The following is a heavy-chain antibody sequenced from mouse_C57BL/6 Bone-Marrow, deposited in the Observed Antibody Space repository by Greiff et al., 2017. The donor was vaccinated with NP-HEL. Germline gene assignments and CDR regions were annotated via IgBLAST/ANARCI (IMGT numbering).Heavy chain of an antibody. Sequence: EVQGVESGGGLVQPGGSLKLSCAASGFTFSDYGMAWVRQAPRKGPEWVAFISNLAYSLYYAATVTVRFTISRENAKNTLYLEMSSLRSEDTAMYYCARRLGRYYYAMDYWGQGTSVTVSS. J-gene: IGHJ4*01. D-gene: IGHD4-1*01. CDR3: ARRLGRYYYAMDY. V-gene: IGHV5-15*01. CDR1: GFTFSDYG. CDR2: ISNLAYSL.